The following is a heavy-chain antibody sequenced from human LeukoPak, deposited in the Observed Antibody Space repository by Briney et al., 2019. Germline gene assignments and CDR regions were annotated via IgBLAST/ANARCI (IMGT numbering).Heavy chain of an antibody. V-gene: IGHV3-30*03. J-gene: IGHJ4*02. CDR1: GFTFSTYG. CDR2: ISYDGSNE. CDR3: GRGCSGSYYGSLSFDY. D-gene: IGHD1-26*01. Sequence: QPGGSLRLSCAASGFTFSTYGMHWVRQAPGKGLEWVAVISYDGSNEYYADSVKGRFTISRDNSKNTLYLQMSSLRAEDTAVYYWGRGCSGSYYGSLSFDYWGQGTLVTVSS.